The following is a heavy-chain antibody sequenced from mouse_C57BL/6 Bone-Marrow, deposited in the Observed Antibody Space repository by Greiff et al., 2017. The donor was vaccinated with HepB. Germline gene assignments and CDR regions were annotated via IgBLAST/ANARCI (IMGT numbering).Heavy chain of an antibody. CDR2: ISNGGGST. D-gene: IGHD1-1*01. CDR1: GFTFSDYY. CDR3: ARQGIYYYGSGMDY. V-gene: IGHV5-12*01. J-gene: IGHJ4*01. Sequence: DVMLVESGGGLVQPGGSLKLSCAASGFTFSDYYMYWVRQTPEKRLEWVAYISNGGGSTYYPDTVKGRFTISRDNAKNTLYLQMSRLKSEDTAMYYCARQGIYYYGSGMDYWGQGTSVTVSS.